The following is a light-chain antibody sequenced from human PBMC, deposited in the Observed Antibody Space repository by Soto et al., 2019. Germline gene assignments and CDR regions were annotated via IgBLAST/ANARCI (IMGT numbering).Light chain of an antibody. Sequence: QTVVPQEPSLTVSPGGTVTLTCASSAGAVTNAYYTNWLQQKPGQAPRALIYSTSEKHSWTPARFSGSLLGGKAALTLSAAQPEDEADYYCLLYYGGAQVLFGGGTKLTVL. V-gene: IGLV7-43*01. CDR3: LLYYGGAQVL. CDR2: STS. J-gene: IGLJ2*01. CDR1: AGAVTNAYY.